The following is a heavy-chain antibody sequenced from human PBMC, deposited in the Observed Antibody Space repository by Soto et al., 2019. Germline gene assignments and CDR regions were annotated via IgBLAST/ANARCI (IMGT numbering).Heavy chain of an antibody. D-gene: IGHD6-6*01. J-gene: IGHJ6*02. Sequence: SETLSLTCTVSGGSSISGDYCWSWIRQPPGKGLEWIGYIYYSGSTYYNPSLKSRVTISVDTSKNQFSLKLSSVTAADTAVYYCARDGSSYGMDVWGQGTTVTVLL. CDR2: IYYSGST. CDR3: ARDGSSYGMDV. V-gene: IGHV4-30-4*01. CDR1: GGSSISGDYC.